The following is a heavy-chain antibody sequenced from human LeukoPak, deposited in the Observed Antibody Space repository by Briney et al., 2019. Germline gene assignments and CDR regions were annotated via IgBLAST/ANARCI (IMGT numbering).Heavy chain of an antibody. V-gene: IGHV4-4*07. D-gene: IGHD6-19*01. Sequence: PSETLSLTCTVTSGSINGHYWSWIRQPAGKEMQWIGRIYTSGATNYNPSFKSRVTMSIDTSKKEFTLKLTSVTAADTAVYYCARFIAVAGTDYFDYWGQGTLVTVSS. CDR2: IYTSGAT. J-gene: IGHJ4*02. CDR3: ARFIAVAGTDYFDY. CDR1: SGSINGHY.